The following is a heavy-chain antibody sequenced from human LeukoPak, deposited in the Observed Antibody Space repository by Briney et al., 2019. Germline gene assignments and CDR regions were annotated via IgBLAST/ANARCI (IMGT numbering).Heavy chain of an antibody. D-gene: IGHD2-15*01. CDR3: ARARRYCSGGSCYLYYFDY. CDR2: INHSGST. CDR1: GGSFSGYY. J-gene: IGHJ4*02. Sequence: SETLSLTCTVSGGSFSGYYWSWIRQPPGKGLEWIGEINHSGSTNYNPSLKSRVTISVDTSKNQFSLKLSSVTAADTAVYYCARARRYCSGGSCYLYYFDYWGQGTLVTVSS. V-gene: IGHV4-34*01.